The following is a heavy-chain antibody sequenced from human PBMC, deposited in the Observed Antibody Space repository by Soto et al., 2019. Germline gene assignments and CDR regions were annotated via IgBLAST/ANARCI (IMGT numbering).Heavy chain of an antibody. D-gene: IGHD2-2*01. CDR1: GGSISSGGYY. CDR2: IYYSGST. CDR3: ARHFADIVVVIKHDQVGWFDP. J-gene: IGHJ5*02. V-gene: IGHV4-61*08. Sequence: PSETLSLTCTVSGGSISSGGYYWIWIRPHPGKGREGFGYIYYSGSTNYNPSLKSRVTISVDTSKNQFSLKLSSVTAADTAVYYCARHFADIVVVIKHDQVGWFDPWGQGTLVTVSS.